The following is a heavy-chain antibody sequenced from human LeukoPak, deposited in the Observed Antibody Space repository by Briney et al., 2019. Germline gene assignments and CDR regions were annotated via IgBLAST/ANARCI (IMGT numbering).Heavy chain of an antibody. CDR3: ARDRGPRTGFMVREAYDY. V-gene: IGHV3-30-3*01. Sequence: GGSLRLSCAASGFTFSSYAMHCVRQAPGKGLEWVAHISYDGSNKYYADSVKGRFTISRDNSKNTLYLQMNSLRVEDTAVYYCARDRGPRTGFMVREAYDYWGQGTLVTVSS. J-gene: IGHJ4*02. CDR1: GFTFSSYA. D-gene: IGHD3-10*01. CDR2: ISYDGSNK.